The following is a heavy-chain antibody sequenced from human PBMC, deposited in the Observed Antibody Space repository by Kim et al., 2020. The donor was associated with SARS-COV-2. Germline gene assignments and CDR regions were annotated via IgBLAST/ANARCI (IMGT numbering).Heavy chain of an antibody. V-gene: IGHV4-59*01. Sequence: SETLSLTCTVSGGSISSDYWSWIRQPPGKGLEWIGYSYDSGSTNYNPSLKSRVTISVYTSKNQFSLKLSSVTAADTAVYYCAGTEYNGNAYYYYYGMDVWGPGTTVTVSS. CDR2: SYDSGST. J-gene: IGHJ6*02. CDR1: GGSISSDY. CDR3: AGTEYNGNAYYYYYGMDV. D-gene: IGHD1-1*01.